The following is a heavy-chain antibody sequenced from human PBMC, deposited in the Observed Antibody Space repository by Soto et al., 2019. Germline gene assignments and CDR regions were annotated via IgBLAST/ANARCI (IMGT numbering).Heavy chain of an antibody. CDR1: GGSISSYY. V-gene: IGHV4-59*01. Sequence: SETLCLTCTVSGGSISSYYWSWIRQTPGKGLEWIGYMFYSGSTNYNPSLKSRVTISVDTSKNQFSLNLISVTAADTAVYYCARGGPKYCSGGSGYNWFDPWGQGTLVTVS. CDR2: MFYSGST. D-gene: IGHD2-15*01. J-gene: IGHJ5*02. CDR3: ARGGPKYCSGGSGYNWFDP.